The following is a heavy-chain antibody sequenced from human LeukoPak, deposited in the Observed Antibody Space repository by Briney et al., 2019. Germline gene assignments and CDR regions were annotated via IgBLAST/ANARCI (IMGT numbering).Heavy chain of an antibody. J-gene: IGHJ4*02. CDR1: EYTFTSYY. CDR3: AREAYYYDSSVLGGY. V-gene: IGHV1-46*01. CDR2: INPSGVST. D-gene: IGHD3-22*01. Sequence: ASVKVSCKASEYTFTSYYMHWVRQAPGQGLEWMGIINPSGVSTSYAQKFQGRVTMTRDTSTSTVYMELSSLRSEDTAVYYCAREAYYYDSSVLGGYWGQGTLVTVSS.